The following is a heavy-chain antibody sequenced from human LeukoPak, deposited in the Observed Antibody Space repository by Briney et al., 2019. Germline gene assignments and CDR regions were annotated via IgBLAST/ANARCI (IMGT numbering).Heavy chain of an antibody. CDR2: INQTGNT. Sequence: SETLSLTCVVEGYYFSGFYWTWIRQTPAKRLEWIGEINQTGNTNYNPSLTDYNPSLKPRVTISVDSSKSQLSLKVNSVTAADTGIYYCARVRHDPLEYGYYMDVWGTGTPVAVSS. V-gene: IGHV4-34*01. D-gene: IGHD3-3*01. CDR3: ARVRHDPLEYGYYMDV. CDR1: GYYFSGFY. J-gene: IGHJ6*03.